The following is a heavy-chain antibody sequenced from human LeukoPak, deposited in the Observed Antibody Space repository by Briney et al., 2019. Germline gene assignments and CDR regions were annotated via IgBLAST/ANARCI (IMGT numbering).Heavy chain of an antibody. CDR2: IYYSGST. Sequence: SETLSLTCTVSGGSISSSSYYWGWIRQPPGKGLEWIGSIYYSGSTYYNPTIKSRVTISVDTSKNQFSMKLSSLTAADTAVYYCAREFAVGVVYGRIYYGMDVWGQGTTVTVSS. V-gene: IGHV4-39*07. J-gene: IGHJ6*02. CDR1: GGSISSSSYY. CDR3: AREFAVGVVYGRIYYGMDV. D-gene: IGHD3-3*01.